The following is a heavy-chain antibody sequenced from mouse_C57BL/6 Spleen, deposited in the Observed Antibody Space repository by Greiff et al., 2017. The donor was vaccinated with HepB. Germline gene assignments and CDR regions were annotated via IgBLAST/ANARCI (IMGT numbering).Heavy chain of an antibody. V-gene: IGHV1-5*01. D-gene: IGHD2-5*01. J-gene: IGHJ2*01. CDR3: TVPYRNYPGYYFDY. CDR1: GYTFTSYW. Sequence: VQLQQSGTVLARPGASVKMSCKTSGYTFTSYWMHWVKQRPGQGLEWIGAIYPGNSDTSYNQKFKGKAKLTAVTSASTAYMELSSLTNEDSAVYYGTVPYRNYPGYYFDYWGQGTTLAVSS. CDR2: IYPGNSDT.